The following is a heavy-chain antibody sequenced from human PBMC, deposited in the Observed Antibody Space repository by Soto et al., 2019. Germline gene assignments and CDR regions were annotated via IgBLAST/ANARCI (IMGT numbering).Heavy chain of an antibody. V-gene: IGHV3-20*04. CDR2: INRHGGST. CDR3: ARTPGYYGDFFDY. CDR1: GFPFDDYG. J-gene: IGHJ4*02. Sequence: EVQLVESGGGAVRPGGSLRLSCAASGFPFDDYGMSWVRQAPGKGLEWVSGINRHGGSTGYADSVKGRFTISRDNAKNYLHLHMNSLRAEDTAFYYCARTPGYYGDFFDYWGQGTLVTVSA. D-gene: IGHD4-17*01.